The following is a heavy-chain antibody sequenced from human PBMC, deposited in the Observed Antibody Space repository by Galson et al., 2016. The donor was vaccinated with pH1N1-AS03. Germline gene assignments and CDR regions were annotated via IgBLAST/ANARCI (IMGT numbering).Heavy chain of an antibody. Sequence: SVKVSCKASGYTFTNFGIIWVRQAPGQGLEWLGWISAYSGNTDYAQSLQGRVSMTTDPSTSTAYMELTSLTSDDTAIYYCARDLRRDFGNSFVAGVQFGRYWGQGTLVTVSS. J-gene: IGHJ4*02. CDR1: GYTFTNFG. D-gene: IGHD4-17*01. CDR3: ARDLRRDFGNSFVAGVQFGRY. CDR2: ISAYSGNT. V-gene: IGHV1-18*01.